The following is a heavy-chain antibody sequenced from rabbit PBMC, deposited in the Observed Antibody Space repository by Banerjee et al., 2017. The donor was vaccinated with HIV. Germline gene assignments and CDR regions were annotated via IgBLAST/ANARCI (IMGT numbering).Heavy chain of an antibody. V-gene: IGHV1S45*01. CDR3: TRDDAGVAGYGPFNL. CDR2: IYAGSNGST. CDR1: GFSFNNKYV. D-gene: IGHD4-2*01. Sequence: QEQLEESGGGLVKPEGSLTLTCTASGFSFNNKYVMCWVRQAPGKGLERIACIYAGSNGSTYYASWAKGRFTISKTSSTTVTLQMTSLTAADTATYFCTRDDAGVAGYGPFNLWGQGTLVTVS. J-gene: IGHJ4*01.